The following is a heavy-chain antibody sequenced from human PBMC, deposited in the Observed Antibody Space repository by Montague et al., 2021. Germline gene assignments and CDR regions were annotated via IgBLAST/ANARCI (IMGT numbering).Heavy chain of an antibody. J-gene: IGHJ4*02. D-gene: IGHD6-19*01. CDR2: IFWNDDK. Sequence: PALVKPTQTLTLTCNFSGFSLNTRAVGVGWIRQPPGKALEWLALIFWNDDKRYIPSLKSRLTITKDTSKNQVVLTMTNMDPMDTATYYCARHNSGCYYHFDYWGQGTLVTVSS. V-gene: IGHV2-5*01. CDR1: GFSLNTRAVG. CDR3: ARHNSGCYYHFDY.